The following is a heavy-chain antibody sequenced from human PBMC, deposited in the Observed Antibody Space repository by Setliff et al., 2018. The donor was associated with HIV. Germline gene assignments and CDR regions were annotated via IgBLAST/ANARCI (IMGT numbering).Heavy chain of an antibody. CDR1: GGSFSGYY. D-gene: IGHD3-3*01. V-gene: IGHV4-34*01. Sequence: SETLSLTCAVYGGSFSGYYWSWVRQPPGKGLEWIGEINHSGSTNYSPSPKSRVTISVDSSKNQFSLKLTSVTAADTAVYYCARFKYYNFWSGPGNYFDYWGQGTLVTVSS. J-gene: IGHJ4*02. CDR2: INHSGST. CDR3: ARFKYYNFWSGPGNYFDY.